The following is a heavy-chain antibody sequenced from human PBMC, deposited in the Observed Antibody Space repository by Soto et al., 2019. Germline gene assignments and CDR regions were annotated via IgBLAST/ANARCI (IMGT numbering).Heavy chain of an antibody. J-gene: IGHJ3*02. CDR3: ATSSRYGTDAFDI. V-gene: IGHV3-48*03. D-gene: IGHD4-17*01. CDR2: IRSNGGSI. Sequence: PGGSLRLSCVASESTFRLYKMNWVRQAPGKGLEWISDIRSNGGSIVYADSVRGRFTISRDNAKNSLYLQMNSLRVEDTAVYYCATSSRYGTDAFDIWGQGTMVTVSS. CDR1: ESTFRLYK.